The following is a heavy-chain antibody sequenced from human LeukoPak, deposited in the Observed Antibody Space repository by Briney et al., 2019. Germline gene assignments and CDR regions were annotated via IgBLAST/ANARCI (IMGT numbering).Heavy chain of an antibody. CDR3: AKKGPMVRGDVSGAFDI. CDR2: ISGSGGST. V-gene: IGHV3-23*01. Sequence: GGSLRLSCAASGFIFSSYAMSWVRQAPGKGLEWVSAISGSGGSTYYADSVKGRFTISRDNSKNTLYLQMNSQRAEDTAVYYCAKKGPMVRGDVSGAFDIWGQGTMVTVSS. D-gene: IGHD3-10*01. CDR1: GFIFSSYA. J-gene: IGHJ3*02.